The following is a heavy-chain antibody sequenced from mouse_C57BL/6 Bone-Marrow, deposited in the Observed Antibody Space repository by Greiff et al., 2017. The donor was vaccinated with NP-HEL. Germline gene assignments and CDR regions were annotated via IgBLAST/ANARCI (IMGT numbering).Heavy chain of an antibody. J-gene: IGHJ3*01. CDR1: GFTFSSYA. V-gene: IGHV5-4*03. CDR3: ARREYYGSGFAY. D-gene: IGHD1-1*01. CDR2: ISDGGSYT. Sequence: EVHLVESGGGLVKPGGSLKLSCAASGFTFSSYAMSWVRQTPEKRLEWVATISDGGSYTYYPDNVKGRFTISRDNAKNNLYLQMSHLKSEDTAMYYCARREYYGSGFAYWGQGTLVTVSA.